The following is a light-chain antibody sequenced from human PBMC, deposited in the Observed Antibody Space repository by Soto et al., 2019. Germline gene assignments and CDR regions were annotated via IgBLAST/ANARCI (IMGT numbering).Light chain of an antibody. CDR1: SNDIGGYNY. CDR3: TSYAGSDNLV. V-gene: IGLV2-8*01. J-gene: IGLJ2*01. Sequence: QSALTQPPSASESPGQSVTISCTGTSNDIGGYNYVSWYQQHPGKAPKLMIYEVNKRPSGVPDRFSGSKSGNTASLTVSGLQADDEADYYCTSYAGSDNLVFGGGTKLTVL. CDR2: EVN.